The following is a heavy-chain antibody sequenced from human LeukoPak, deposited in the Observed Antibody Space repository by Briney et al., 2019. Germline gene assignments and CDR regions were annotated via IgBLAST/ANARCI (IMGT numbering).Heavy chain of an antibody. J-gene: IGHJ4*02. CDR1: GFTFSNAW. Sequence: GGSLRLSCAASGFTFSNAWMSWVRQAPGKGLEWVSAISGSGGSTYYADSVKGRFTISRDNSKNTLYLQMNSLRAEDTAVYYCAKDRSSGWFDYWGQGTLVTVSS. D-gene: IGHD6-19*01. CDR3: AKDRSSGWFDY. V-gene: IGHV3-23*01. CDR2: ISGSGGST.